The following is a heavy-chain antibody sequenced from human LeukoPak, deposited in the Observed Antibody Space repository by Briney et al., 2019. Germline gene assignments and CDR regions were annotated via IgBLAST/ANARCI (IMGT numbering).Heavy chain of an antibody. CDR1: GYSFTSYW. V-gene: IGHV5-51*01. Sequence: GESLKISCKGSGYSFTSYWIGWVRQMPGKGLEWMGIINPGDSDTRYSPSFQGQVTISADKSISTAYLQWSSLKASDTAMYYCARGPRYYYDSSGYRHFDYWGQGTLVTVSS. CDR2: INPGDSDT. CDR3: ARGPRYYYDSSGYRHFDY. J-gene: IGHJ4*02. D-gene: IGHD3-22*01.